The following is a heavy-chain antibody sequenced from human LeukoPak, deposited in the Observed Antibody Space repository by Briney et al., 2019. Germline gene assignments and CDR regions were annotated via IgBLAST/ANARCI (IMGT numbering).Heavy chain of an antibody. CDR3: AIISWANAAFDI. CDR2: IYSSGSS. Sequence: PSETLSLTCTVSGGSISSGGYYWSWIRQHPGKGLGWIGYIYSSGSSYYNSSLKSRITMSIDTPDYQSSLKLSSVTAADTAVYYCAIISWANAAFDIWGQGTVVTVSS. V-gene: IGHV4-31*03. J-gene: IGHJ3*02. CDR1: GGSISSGGYY. D-gene: IGHD2-21*01.